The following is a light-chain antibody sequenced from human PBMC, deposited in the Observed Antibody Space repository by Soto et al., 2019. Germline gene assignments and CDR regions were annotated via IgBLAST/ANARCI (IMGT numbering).Light chain of an antibody. Sequence: VMTQSPGTLSLSPGASATLSCRASQSLSTNLAWYQQKPGQVPRVLIYGASTRATDIPARFSVSGSGREFTLTIDSLQYEDFAVYYCQQYSYWTRTFGQGTKVDIK. CDR1: QSLSTN. V-gene: IGKV3-15*01. CDR3: QQYSYWTRT. CDR2: GAS. J-gene: IGKJ1*01.